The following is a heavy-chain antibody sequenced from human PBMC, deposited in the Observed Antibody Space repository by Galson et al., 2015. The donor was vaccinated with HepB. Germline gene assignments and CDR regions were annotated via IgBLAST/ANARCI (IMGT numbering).Heavy chain of an antibody. CDR3: ARGRGFDY. CDR1: GGSFSGYY. Sequence: LSLTCAVYGGSFSGYYWSWIRQPPGKGLEWIGEINHSGSTNYNPSLKSRVTISVDTSKNQFSLKLSSVTAADTAVYYCARGRGFDYWGQGTLVTVSS. V-gene: IGHV4-34*01. CDR2: INHSGST. J-gene: IGHJ4*02.